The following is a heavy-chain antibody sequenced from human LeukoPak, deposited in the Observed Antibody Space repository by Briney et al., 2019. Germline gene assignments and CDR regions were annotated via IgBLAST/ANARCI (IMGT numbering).Heavy chain of an antibody. V-gene: IGHV3-21*01. D-gene: IGHD3-10*01. CDR1: GFTFSNYI. J-gene: IGHJ4*02. CDR2: SSTSSTYM. Sequence: PGGSLRLSCSASGFTFSNYILNWVRQAPGEGLEWVSSSSTSSTYMYYADSVKGRFTISRDNAKSSLYLQMDSLRAEDTAVYYCARAMSSYYGSAFDYWGQGTLVTVSS. CDR3: ARAMSSYYGSAFDY.